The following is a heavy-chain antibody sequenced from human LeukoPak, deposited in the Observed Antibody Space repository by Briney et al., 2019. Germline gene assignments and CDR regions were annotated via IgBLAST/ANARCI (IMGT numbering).Heavy chain of an antibody. CDR2: ISSSSSTI. J-gene: IGHJ4*02. Sequence: PGGSLRLSCAASGFTFSSYSMNWVRQAPGKGLEWVSYISSSSSTIYYADSVKGRFTISRDNAKNSLYLQMNSLRAEDTAVYYCAREGPYYFDYWGQGTLVTVSS. CDR3: AREGPYYFDY. V-gene: IGHV3-48*01. CDR1: GFTFSSYS.